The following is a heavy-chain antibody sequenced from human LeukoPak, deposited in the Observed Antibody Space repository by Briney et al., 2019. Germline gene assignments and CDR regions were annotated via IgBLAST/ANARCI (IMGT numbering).Heavy chain of an antibody. D-gene: IGHD3-22*01. CDR3: SRQVVGNDY. CDR1: GESSFSSYY. V-gene: IGHV4-34*01. J-gene: IGHJ4*02. CDR2: INHSGYT. Sequence: SETLSLTCAVYGESSFSSYYWSWIRQTPGGALEWIGEINHSGYTNYNPPLKSRVTLSIDTSKNQFSLRLNSVTAADTAVYYCSRQVVGNDYWGQGILVTVSS.